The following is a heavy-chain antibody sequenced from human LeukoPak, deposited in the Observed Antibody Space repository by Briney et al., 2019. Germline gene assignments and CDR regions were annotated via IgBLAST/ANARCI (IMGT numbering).Heavy chain of an antibody. D-gene: IGHD1-26*01. CDR3: ARRVYSGSYNWYFDL. CDR1: GDSISTSTYY. CDR2: SSYSGST. Sequence: SETLSLTCTVSGDSISTSTYYWGWIRQPPGKGLEWIGSSSYSGSTYNNPSLKSRVTISVDTSKNQFSLKLSSVTAPDTAVYYCARRVYSGSYNWYFDLWGRGTLVTVSS. J-gene: IGHJ2*01. V-gene: IGHV4-39*01.